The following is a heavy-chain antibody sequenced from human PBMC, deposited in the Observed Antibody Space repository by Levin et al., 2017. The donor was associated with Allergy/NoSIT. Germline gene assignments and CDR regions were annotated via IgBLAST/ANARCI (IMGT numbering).Heavy chain of an antibody. Sequence: SETLSLTCAVYGGSFSGYYWSWIRQPPGKGLEWIGEINHSGSTNYNPSLKSRVTISVDTSKNQFSLKLSSVTAADTAVYYCARGSVTPYDYVWGSYRYGCYFDYWGQGTLVTVSS. J-gene: IGHJ4*02. CDR2: INHSGST. CDR3: ARGSVTPYDYVWGSYRYGCYFDY. V-gene: IGHV4-34*01. CDR1: GGSFSGYY. D-gene: IGHD3-16*02.